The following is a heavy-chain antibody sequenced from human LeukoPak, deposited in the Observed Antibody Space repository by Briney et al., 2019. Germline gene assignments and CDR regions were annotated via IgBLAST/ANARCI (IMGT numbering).Heavy chain of an antibody. J-gene: IGHJ6*04. D-gene: IGHD4/OR15-4a*01. Sequence: PSGTLSLTCAVSGGSISSSNWWSWVRQPPGEGLELIGEIYHSGSTNYKPSLKSRVTISVDKSKNQFSLKLSSVTAADTAVYYCARVKGGAKDYYGMDVWGKGTTVTVSS. CDR1: GGSISSSNW. CDR2: IYHSGST. CDR3: ARVKGGAKDYYGMDV. V-gene: IGHV4-4*02.